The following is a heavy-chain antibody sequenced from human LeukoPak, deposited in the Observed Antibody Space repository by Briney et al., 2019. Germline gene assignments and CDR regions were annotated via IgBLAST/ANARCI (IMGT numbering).Heavy chain of an antibody. V-gene: IGHV3-48*03. CDR1: GFTFRSYE. D-gene: IGHD3-3*01. CDR3: ARSARLMKGVVEVTALDD. J-gene: IGHJ4*02. CDR2: LSSSGSAF. Sequence: PGGSLRLSCEDSGFTFRSYEMNWVRQAPGKGLEWIAYLSSSGSAFSYADSVKGRFTIARDNAKNSVYLEMNSPRADDTAVYYCARSARLMKGVVEVTALDDWGQGTLVTVSS.